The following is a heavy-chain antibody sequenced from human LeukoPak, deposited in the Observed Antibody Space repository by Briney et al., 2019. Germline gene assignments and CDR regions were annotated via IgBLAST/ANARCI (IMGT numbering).Heavy chain of an antibody. CDR2: ISTYNGNT. CDR3: ATPNYCSSTSCYKEGFDY. V-gene: IGHV1-18*01. Sequence: ASVKVSCKASGYTFSSYGLSWVRQAPGQGLEWMGWISTYNGNTNYAQKLQGRVTMTTDTSTSTAYMDLRSLRSDDTAVYYCATPNYCSSTSCYKEGFDYWGQGTLVTVSS. J-gene: IGHJ4*02. CDR1: GYTFSSYG. D-gene: IGHD2-2*02.